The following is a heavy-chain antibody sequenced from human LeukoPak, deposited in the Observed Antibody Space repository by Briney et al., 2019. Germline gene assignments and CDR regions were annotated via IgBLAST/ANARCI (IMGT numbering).Heavy chain of an antibody. CDR1: GFTLSSYN. CDR2: ISSSSSYI. Sequence: GGSLRLSCAASGFTLSSYNMNWVRQAPGKGLEWVSSISSSSSYIFYADSVKGRFTISRDNAKNSLYLQMNSLRAEDTAVYYCARDQDTAHAFDIWGQGTMVTVSS. V-gene: IGHV3-21*04. J-gene: IGHJ3*02. CDR3: ARDQDTAHAFDI. D-gene: IGHD5-18*01.